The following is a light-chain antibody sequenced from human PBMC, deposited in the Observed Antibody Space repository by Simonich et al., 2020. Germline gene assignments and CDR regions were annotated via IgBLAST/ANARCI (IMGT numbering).Light chain of an antibody. CDR3: QQYGSSPWT. J-gene: IGKJ1*01. CDR2: EDS. V-gene: IGKV3-20*01. CDR1: QSVSSSY. Sequence: EIVLTQSPGTLSLSPGERATLSCRASQSVSSSYLAWYHQKPGLAPSLLIYEDSSRATGIPDRFSGSGYGTDFTITISRLEPEDFAVYYCQQYGSSPWTFGQGTKVDIK.